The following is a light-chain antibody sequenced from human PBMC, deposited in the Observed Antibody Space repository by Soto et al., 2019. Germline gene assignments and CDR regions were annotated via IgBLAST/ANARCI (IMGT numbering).Light chain of an antibody. CDR2: SNN. CDR1: SSNIGSNT. J-gene: IGLJ1*01. V-gene: IGLV1-44*01. CDR3: CSYAAGSTPYV. Sequence: QSVLTQPPSASGTPGQRVTISCSGSSSNIGSNTVNWYQQLPGTAPKLLIYSNNQRPSGVPDRFSGSKSGTSASLAISGLQSEDEADYYCCSYAAGSTPYVFGTGTKVTVL.